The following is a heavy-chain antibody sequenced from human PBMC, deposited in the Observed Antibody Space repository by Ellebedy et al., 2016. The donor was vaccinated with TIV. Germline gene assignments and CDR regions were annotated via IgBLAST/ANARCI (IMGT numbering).Heavy chain of an antibody. CDR3: ARRSSGYCVGVKCTTDFDY. CDR2: INSDGSVT. CDR1: GFTFSSYW. Sequence: GGSLRLSXAASGFTFSSYWMHWVRQAPGKGLVWVSRINSDGSVTNYADSVKGRFTISRDNTKNTLYLQMNSLRAEDTGVYYCARRSSGYCVGVKCTTDFDYWGQGTLVTVSS. V-gene: IGHV3-74*01. D-gene: IGHD2-2*03. J-gene: IGHJ4*02.